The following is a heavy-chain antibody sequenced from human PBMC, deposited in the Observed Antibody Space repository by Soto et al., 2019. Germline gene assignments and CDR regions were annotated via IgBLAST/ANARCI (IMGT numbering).Heavy chain of an antibody. CDR2: IFTRDSET. CDR1: GHLFNNHW. CDR3: ERGSFDSGHGYDL. D-gene: IGHD2-21*02. V-gene: IGHV5-51*01. J-gene: IGHJ5*02. Sequence: GESLKISCKGPGHLFNNHWIGWVRQTPGKGLEWMGLIFTRDSETKTSPSFQGHVSFSVDNSINTVYLQWTSLKTTDTGIYFCERGSFDSGHGYDLWGQGTLVTVS.